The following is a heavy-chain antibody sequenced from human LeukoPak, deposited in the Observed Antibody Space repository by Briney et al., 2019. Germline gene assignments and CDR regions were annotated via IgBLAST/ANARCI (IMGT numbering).Heavy chain of an antibody. Sequence: ASVKVSCKASGYTFTSYDINWVRQATGQGLEWMGWMNPNSGNTGYAQKFQGRVTTTRNTSISTAYMELSSLRSEDTAVYYCAIDYGGNLDYYGMDVWGQGTTVTVSS. J-gene: IGHJ6*02. D-gene: IGHD4-23*01. CDR3: AIDYGGNLDYYGMDV. CDR1: GYTFTSYD. CDR2: MNPNSGNT. V-gene: IGHV1-8*01.